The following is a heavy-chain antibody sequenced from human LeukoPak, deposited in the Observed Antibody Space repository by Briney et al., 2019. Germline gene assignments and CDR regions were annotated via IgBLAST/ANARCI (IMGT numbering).Heavy chain of an antibody. D-gene: IGHD2-2*01. V-gene: IGHV4-30-2*01. CDR3: ASTVPYCSSTSCQSAYFDY. J-gene: IGHJ4*02. CDR2: IYHSGST. CDR1: GGSISSGGYY. Sequence: PSQTLSLTCTVSGGSISSGGYYWSWIRQPPGKGLEGIGYIYHSGSTNYNPSLKSRVTISVDRSKNQFSLKLSSVTAADTAVYYCASTVPYCSSTSCQSAYFDYWGQGTLVTVSS.